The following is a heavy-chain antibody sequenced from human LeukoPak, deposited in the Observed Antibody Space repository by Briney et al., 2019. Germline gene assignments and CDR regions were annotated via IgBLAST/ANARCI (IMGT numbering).Heavy chain of an antibody. CDR1: GFTFGSYA. CDR2: IFGSGSP. CDR3: GKTTTGYSSGRYPGWPVDY. Sequence: GGSLRLSCAASGFTFGSYAMYWVRQAPGKGLEWVSGIFGSGSPHYADSVKGRFTISRDNSKNTVYLQMNSLRVEDTAVYYCGKTTTGYSSGRYPGWPVDYWGQGTLVTVSS. V-gene: IGHV3-23*01. J-gene: IGHJ4*02. D-gene: IGHD6-19*01.